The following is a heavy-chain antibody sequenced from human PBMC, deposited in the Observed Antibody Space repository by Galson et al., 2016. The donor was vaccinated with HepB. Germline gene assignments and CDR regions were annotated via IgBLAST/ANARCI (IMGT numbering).Heavy chain of an antibody. CDR1: GGTFSNYA. Sequence: SVKVSCKASGGTFSNYAISWVRQAPGQGLEWMGGIIPIFGTANYARKFQGRVTITADESTSTAYMELSSLRSEDTAVYYCARLFNYDFWSGTLSWFDPWGQGTLVTVSS. V-gene: IGHV1-69*13. CDR2: IIPIFGTA. D-gene: IGHD3-3*01. J-gene: IGHJ5*02. CDR3: ARLFNYDFWSGTLSWFDP.